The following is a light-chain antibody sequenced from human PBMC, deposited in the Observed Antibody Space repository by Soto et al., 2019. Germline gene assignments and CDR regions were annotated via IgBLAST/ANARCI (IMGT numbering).Light chain of an antibody. CDR1: HSVRSS. J-gene: IGKJ5*01. Sequence: EIVMTQSPATLSVSPGERATLSCRASHSVRSSLAWYQQKPGQAPRLLIHGASTRATGVPARFSGSGSGTEFTLTISSPQSEDFAVYYCQQYNNWPPTFGQGTRLEIK. CDR3: QQYNNWPPT. V-gene: IGKV3-15*01. CDR2: GAS.